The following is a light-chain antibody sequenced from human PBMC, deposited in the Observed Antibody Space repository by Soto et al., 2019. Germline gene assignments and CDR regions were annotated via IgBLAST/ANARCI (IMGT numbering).Light chain of an antibody. CDR3: QQYNKWPLT. J-gene: IGKJ4*01. CDR1: QSDSSN. V-gene: IGKV3-15*01. CDR2: GAA. Sequence: EIVMTQSPATLSVSPGEGATLSCRASQSDSSNLAWYHQKPGQAPRLLIYGAATRATGIPARISGSGSGTEFTLTISSLQSEDFAVYYCQQYNKWPLTFGGGTKVEIK.